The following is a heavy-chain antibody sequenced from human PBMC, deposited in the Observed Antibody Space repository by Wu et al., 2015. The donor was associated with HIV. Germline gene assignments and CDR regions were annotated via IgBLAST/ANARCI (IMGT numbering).Heavy chain of an antibody. J-gene: IGHJ4*02. Sequence: QVQLVQSGAEVKKPGASVKVSCKASGYTFTGYYMHWVRQAPGQGLEWMGWINPNSGGTNYAQKFQGRVTMTRDTSISTAYMELSRLRSDDTAVYYCARNYRIQTWFGEFICTTWGQGTLVTVSS. D-gene: IGHD3-10*01. V-gene: IGHV1-2*02. CDR2: INPNSGGT. CDR1: GYTFTGYY. CDR3: ARNYRIQTWFGEFICTT.